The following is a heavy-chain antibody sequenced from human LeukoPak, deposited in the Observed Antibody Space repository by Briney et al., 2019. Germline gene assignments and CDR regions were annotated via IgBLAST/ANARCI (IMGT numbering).Heavy chain of an antibody. CDR3: ARENWANDY. V-gene: IGHV3-7*01. CDR1: GFTFTTYW. J-gene: IGHJ4*02. CDR2: IKQDGSQK. Sequence: GGSLRLSCAASGFTFTTYWRTWVRQAPGKGLEWVANIKQDGSQKYYVDSVKGRFTISRDNAKNSLYLQMNSLKAEDTAVYYCARENWANDYWGQGTLVTVSS. D-gene: IGHD7-27*01.